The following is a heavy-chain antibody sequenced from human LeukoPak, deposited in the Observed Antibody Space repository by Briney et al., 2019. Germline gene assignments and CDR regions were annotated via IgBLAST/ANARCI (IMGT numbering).Heavy chain of an antibody. D-gene: IGHD3-22*01. CDR3: ASDRDNYDSIGDFDY. CDR2: ISAYNGKT. Sequence: GASVEVSCKASGYTFTSFGISWVRQAPGQGLEWVGWISAYNGKTNYAQKLQGRVTMTTDTSTSTAYMELRSLRSDDTAVYYCASDRDNYDSIGDFDYWGQGTLVTVSS. V-gene: IGHV1-18*01. J-gene: IGHJ4*02. CDR1: GYTFTSFG.